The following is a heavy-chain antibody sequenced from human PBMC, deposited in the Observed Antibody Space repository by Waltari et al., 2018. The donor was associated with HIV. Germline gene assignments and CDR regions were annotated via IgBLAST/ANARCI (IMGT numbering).Heavy chain of an antibody. J-gene: IGHJ4*02. CDR2: ISGSGHTI. V-gene: IGHV3-11*01. D-gene: IGHD6-13*01. CDR1: GFTFSDSY. CDR3: ARDYAAAGPFDY. Sequence: QVQFVESGGGLVKPEGPLRLTWAASGFTFSDSYMTWIRRAPGKGLECIAYISGSGHTIYYADSVKGRFAISRDNAKNSLYLQLNSLSAEDTAVYYCARDYAAAGPFDYWGQGTLVTVSS.